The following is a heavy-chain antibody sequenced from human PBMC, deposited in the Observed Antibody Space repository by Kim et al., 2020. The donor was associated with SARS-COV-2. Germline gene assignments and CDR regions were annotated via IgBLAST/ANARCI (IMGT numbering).Heavy chain of an antibody. J-gene: IGHJ3*02. D-gene: IGHD2-15*01. CDR3: ARPLVPGGNDAFDI. CDR2: IYSGGST. V-gene: IGHV3-53*04. Sequence: GGSLRLSCAASGFTVSSNYMSWVRQAPGKGLEWVSVIYSGGSTYYADSVKGRFTISRHNSKNTLYLQMNSLRAEDTAVYYCARPLVPGGNDAFDIWGQGTMVTVSS. CDR1: GFTVSSNY.